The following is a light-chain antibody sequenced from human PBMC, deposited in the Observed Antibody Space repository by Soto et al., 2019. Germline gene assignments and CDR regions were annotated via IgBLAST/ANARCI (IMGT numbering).Light chain of an antibody. J-gene: IGKJ4*01. CDR1: QGISSY. CDR3: QQLNSA. CDR2: AAS. V-gene: IGKV1-9*01. Sequence: DIPLTQSPSFLSASVGDRVTITCRASQGISSYLAWYQQKPGKAPKLLIYAASTLQSGVPSRFSGSGSGTEFTLTSSSLQPEDFATYYCQQLNSAFGGGTKVAIK.